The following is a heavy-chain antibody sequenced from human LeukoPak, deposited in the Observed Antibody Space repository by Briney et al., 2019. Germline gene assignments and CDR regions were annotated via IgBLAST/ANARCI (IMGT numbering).Heavy chain of an antibody. CDR2: INHSGST. D-gene: IGHD2-2*01. J-gene: IGHJ4*02. Sequence: PSETLSLTCAVYGGSLSGYYWSWIRQPPGKGLEWIGEINHSGSTNYNPFLKSRVTISVDTSKNQFSLKLSSVTAADTAVYYCARGHGTTHDIVVVPAAMWFDYWGQGTLVTVSS. CDR1: GGSLSGYY. V-gene: IGHV4-34*01. CDR3: ARGHGTTHDIVVVPAAMWFDY.